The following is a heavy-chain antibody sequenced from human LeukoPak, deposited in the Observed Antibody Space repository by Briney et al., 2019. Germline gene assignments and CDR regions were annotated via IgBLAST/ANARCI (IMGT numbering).Heavy chain of an antibody. J-gene: IGHJ5*02. D-gene: IGHD1-7*01. CDR1: GFTFTSYA. V-gene: IGHV4-39*07. Sequence: SGGSLRLSCAASGFTFTSYAMNWVRQPPGKGLERIGSIYYSGSTYYNPSLKSRVSISEDRSKNQFSLRLSSVTAADTAVYYCAGGGRNYFDPWGQGTLVTVSS. CDR2: IYYSGST. CDR3: AGGGRNYFDP.